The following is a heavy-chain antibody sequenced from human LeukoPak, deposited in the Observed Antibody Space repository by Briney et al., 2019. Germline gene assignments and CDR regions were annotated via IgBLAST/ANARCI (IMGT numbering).Heavy chain of an antibody. CDR3: ARERETYDYVWGSYRYNWFDP. J-gene: IGHJ5*02. Sequence: SETLSLTCTVSGGSISSYYWSWIRQPAGQGLEWIWRIYTSGSTNYNPSLKSRVTMSVDTSKNQFSLKLSSVTAADTAVYYCARERETYDYVWGSYRYNWFDPWGQGTLVTVSS. V-gene: IGHV4-4*07. CDR2: IYTSGST. D-gene: IGHD3-16*02. CDR1: GGSISSYY.